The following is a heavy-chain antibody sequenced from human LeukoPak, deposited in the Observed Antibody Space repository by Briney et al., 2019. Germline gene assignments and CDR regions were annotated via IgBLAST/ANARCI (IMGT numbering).Heavy chain of an antibody. J-gene: IGHJ6*03. CDR2: VYYSGTT. CDR1: GGSVSSSSSY. Sequence: SETLSLTCTVSGGSVSSSSSYWAWIRQPPGRGLEWIGSVYYSGTTYYNTSLESRVTISEDTSRNRFSLMLSSVTAADAAVYYCVRQNSDYYYYYLDVWGEGTTVIVSS. D-gene: IGHD1-7*01. CDR3: VRQNSDYYYYYLDV. V-gene: IGHV4-39*01.